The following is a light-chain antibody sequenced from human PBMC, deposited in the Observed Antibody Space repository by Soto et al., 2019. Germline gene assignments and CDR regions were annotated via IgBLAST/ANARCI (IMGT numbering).Light chain of an antibody. CDR2: GAS. J-gene: IGKJ2*01. CDR3: QQFGSSPLYT. V-gene: IGKV3-20*01. Sequence: EIVLTQSPGTLSLSPGERVTLSCRASQSVSSTYLAWYQQKPGQAPRLLIYGASSRATGIPDRFSGSGSGIDFTLTISRLEPEDFAVYYCQQFGSSPLYTFGQGTKLEIK. CDR1: QSVSSTY.